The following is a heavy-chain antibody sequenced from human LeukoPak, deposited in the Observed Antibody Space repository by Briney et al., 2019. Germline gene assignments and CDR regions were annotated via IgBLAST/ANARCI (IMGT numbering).Heavy chain of an antibody. CDR1: GFRFSIYA. CDR2: IDSGATDI. J-gene: IGHJ4*02. D-gene: IGHD1-1*01. CDR3: ARDSNPPQLIDY. V-gene: IGHV3-21*05. Sequence: GGSLRLSCAASGFRFSIYAMNWVRQAPGKGLEWLSYIDSGATDILYADSVKGRSTISTDDGKNSMFLEITRLMAGDTAVYYCARDSNPPQLIDYWGQGIQVTVSA.